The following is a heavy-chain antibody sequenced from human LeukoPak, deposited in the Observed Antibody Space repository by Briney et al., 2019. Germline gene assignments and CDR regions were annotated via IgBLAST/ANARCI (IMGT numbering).Heavy chain of an antibody. J-gene: IGHJ4*02. CDR3: ARDEKGSSWSHSVDF. Sequence: GGSLRLSCAASGFTFSSYSMNWVRQAPGKGLEWVSYISSSSSTIYYADSVKGRFTISRDNAKNSLYLQMNSLRAEDTAVYYCARDEKGSSWSHSVDFWGQGTLVTVSS. CDR1: GFTFSSYS. CDR2: ISSSSSTI. V-gene: IGHV3-48*04. D-gene: IGHD6-13*01.